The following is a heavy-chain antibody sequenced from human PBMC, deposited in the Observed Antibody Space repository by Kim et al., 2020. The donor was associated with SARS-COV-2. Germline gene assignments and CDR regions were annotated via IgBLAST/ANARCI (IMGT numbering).Heavy chain of an antibody. J-gene: IGHJ6*02. CDR3: AKDRRQRGGMDV. CDR1: GFTFSSYG. V-gene: IGHV3-30*18. Sequence: GGSLRLSCAASGFTFSSYGMHWVRQAPGKGLEWVAVISYDGSNKYYADSVKGRFTISRDNSKNTLYLQMNSLRAEDTAVYYCAKDRRQRGGMDVWGQGTTVTVSS. D-gene: IGHD6-25*01. CDR2: ISYDGSNK.